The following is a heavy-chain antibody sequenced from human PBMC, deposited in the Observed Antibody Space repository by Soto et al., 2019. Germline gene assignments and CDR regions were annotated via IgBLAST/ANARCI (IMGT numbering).Heavy chain of an antibody. CDR3: ARTLWIPFDY. J-gene: IGHJ4*02. Sequence: PSETLSLTCAVYGGSFSGYYWSWIRQPPGKGLEWIGEINHSGSTNYNPSLKSRVTISVDTSKSQFSLKLSSVTAADTAVYYCARTLWIPFDYWGQGTLVTVSS. D-gene: IGHD5-12*01. CDR1: GGSFSGYY. CDR2: INHSGST. V-gene: IGHV4-34*01.